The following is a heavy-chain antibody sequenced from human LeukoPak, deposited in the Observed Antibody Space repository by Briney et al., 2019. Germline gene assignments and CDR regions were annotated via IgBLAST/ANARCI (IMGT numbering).Heavy chain of an antibody. D-gene: IGHD6-19*01. CDR2: IYHSGST. CDR1: GYSISSGYY. J-gene: IGHJ4*02. Sequence: SEALSLTCAVSGYSISSGYYWGWIRQPPGKGLEWIGSIYHSGSTYYNPSLKRRFTISVDTSKNQFSLKLSSVTAADTAVSYCARDLIAVAAFDYWGQGTLVTVSS. V-gene: IGHV4-38-2*02. CDR3: ARDLIAVAAFDY.